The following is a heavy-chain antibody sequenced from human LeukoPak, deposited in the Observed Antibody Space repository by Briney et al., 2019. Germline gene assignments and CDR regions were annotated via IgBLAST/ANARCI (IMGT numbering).Heavy chain of an antibody. J-gene: IGHJ5*02. CDR2: IYHSGST. V-gene: IGHV4-61*08. CDR3: ARDRGGYSYGSADCWFDP. D-gene: IGHD5-18*01. Sequence: SETLSLTCTVSGGSISSGDYYWSWIRQPPGKGLEWIGYIYHSGSTNYNPSLKSRVTISVDTSKNQFSLKLSSVTAADTAVYYCARDRGGYSYGSADCWFDPWGQGTLVTVSS. CDR1: GGSISSGDYY.